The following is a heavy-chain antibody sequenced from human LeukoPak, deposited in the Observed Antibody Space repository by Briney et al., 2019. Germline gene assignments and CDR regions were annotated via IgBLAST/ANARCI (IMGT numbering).Heavy chain of an antibody. Sequence: SETLSLTCTVSGGSISSPTYYWAWIRQPPGKGLEWIRTIHYSGSTYDNPSLKSRFTISVDTSKNQFFLKLSSVPAADTTVYYCASLGGYHDPPDYWGQGTLVTVSS. J-gene: IGHJ4*02. V-gene: IGHV4-39*01. CDR1: GGSISSPTYY. D-gene: IGHD3-16*02. CDR2: IHYSGST. CDR3: ASLGGYHDPPDY.